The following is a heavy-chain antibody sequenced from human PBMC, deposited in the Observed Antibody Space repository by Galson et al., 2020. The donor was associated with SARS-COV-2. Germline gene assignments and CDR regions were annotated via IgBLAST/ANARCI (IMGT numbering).Heavy chain of an antibody. CDR2: VFYSGST. D-gene: IGHD2-8*01. J-gene: IGHJ4*02. V-gene: IGHV4-39*01. CDR3: ARRGYTNGYIDY. CDR1: GGSISTSYYY. Sequence: SETLSLTCTVSGGSISTSYYYWDCIRQSPGKGLEWIGSVFYSGSTYSHPSLKSRVTMSVDTSKNEFSLKLSSVTAADTAVDYCARRGYTNGYIDYWGQGTLVTVSS.